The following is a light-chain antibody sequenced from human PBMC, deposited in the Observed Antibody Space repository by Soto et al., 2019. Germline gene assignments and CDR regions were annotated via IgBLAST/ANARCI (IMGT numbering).Light chain of an antibody. V-gene: IGKV3-20*01. CDR3: QQYGSSPTWT. CDR2: VAS. Sequence: ESVLTQSPGTLSLSPGQRATLSCRASQSVSSNYLAWYQQKPGQAPRLRSYVASTRATGIPDRCSGSGSGREVTVTISRLEPEDSAVYYCQQYGSSPTWTFGRGTKVDIK. CDR1: QSVSSNY. J-gene: IGKJ1*01.